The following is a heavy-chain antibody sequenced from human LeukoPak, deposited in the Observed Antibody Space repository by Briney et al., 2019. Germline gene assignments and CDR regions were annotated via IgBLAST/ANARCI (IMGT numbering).Heavy chain of an antibody. CDR1: GFTFNNYA. D-gene: IGHD1-7*01. CDR3: ARGAGKTGTTDY. V-gene: IGHV3-23*01. Sequence: GGSLRLSCAASGFTFNNYAMSWVRQAPGKGLEWVSTIPSSGGSTYYADSVKGRFTISRDNSKNTLYLQMNSLRAEDTAVYYCARGAGKTGTTDYWGQGTLVTVSS. CDR2: IPSSGGST. J-gene: IGHJ4*02.